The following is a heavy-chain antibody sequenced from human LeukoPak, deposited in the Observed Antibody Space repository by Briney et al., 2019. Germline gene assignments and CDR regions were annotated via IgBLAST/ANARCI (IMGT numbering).Heavy chain of an antibody. V-gene: IGHV3-66*01. CDR1: GFTVSSNY. Sequence: GGSLRLSCAASGFTVSSNYMSWVRQAPGKGLEWVSVIYSGGGTYYADAVKGRFTISRDNSKNTLYLQMNSLRAGDTAVYYCARDHYVDAFDIWGQGTLVTVAS. CDR2: IYSGGGT. D-gene: IGHD3-16*01. CDR3: ARDHYVDAFDI. J-gene: IGHJ3*02.